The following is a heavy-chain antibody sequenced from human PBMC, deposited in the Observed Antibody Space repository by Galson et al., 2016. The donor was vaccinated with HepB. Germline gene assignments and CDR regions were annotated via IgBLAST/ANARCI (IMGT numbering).Heavy chain of an antibody. CDR3: ARVVDV. CDR1: GDTFSSYS. CDR2: IIPLFNTT. J-gene: IGHJ6*02. V-gene: IGHV1-69*13. Sequence: SVKVSCKASGDTFSSYSLNWVRQAPGQGLEWMGRIIPLFNTTNYAQSFQGRITITADESTSTVYMELSSLRFEDTAVYYCARVVDVWGQGTTVTVSS.